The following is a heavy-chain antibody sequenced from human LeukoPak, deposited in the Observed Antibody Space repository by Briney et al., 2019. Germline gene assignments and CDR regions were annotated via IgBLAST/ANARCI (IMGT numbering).Heavy chain of an antibody. V-gene: IGHV4-39*07. CDR1: GGSISSSSYY. CDR2: IYYSGST. CDR3: ARVPRLRYFDWSLEGYYFDY. Sequence: SETLSLTCIVSGGSISSSSYYWGWIRQPPGKGLEWIGIIYYSGSTYYNPSLKSRVTISIDTSKNQFSLKLNSVTAADTAVYYCARVPRLRYFDWSLEGYYFDYWGQGTLVTVSS. D-gene: IGHD3-9*01. J-gene: IGHJ4*02.